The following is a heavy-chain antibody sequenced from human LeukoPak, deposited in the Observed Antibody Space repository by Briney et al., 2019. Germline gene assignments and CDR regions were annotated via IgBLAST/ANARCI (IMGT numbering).Heavy chain of an antibody. D-gene: IGHD2-2*01. Sequence: PGGSLRLSCAASGFTFSYYGMHWVRQAPGKGLEWVAFIRYDGNNKYYADSVKGRFTISRDNSKNTLYLQMNSLRAEDTAVYYCAKVGRGYCSSTGCYGLGDWGQGTLVTVSS. CDR1: GFTFSYYG. CDR2: IRYDGNNK. CDR3: AKVGRGYCSSTGCYGLGD. J-gene: IGHJ4*02. V-gene: IGHV3-30*02.